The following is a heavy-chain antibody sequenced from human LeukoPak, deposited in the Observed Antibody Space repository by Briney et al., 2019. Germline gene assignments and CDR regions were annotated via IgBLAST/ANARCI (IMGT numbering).Heavy chain of an antibody. J-gene: IGHJ4*02. CDR2: IYSGGST. V-gene: IGHV3-53*01. Sequence: PGGSLRLSCAASGFTVSSNYMSWVRQAPGKGLEWVSAIYSGGSTYYADSVKGRFTISRDNSKNTLHLQMNSLRAEDTAVYYCARDRSYGQGGLDYWGQGTLDTVSS. CDR3: ARDRSYGQGGLDY. CDR1: GFTVSSNY. D-gene: IGHD5-18*01.